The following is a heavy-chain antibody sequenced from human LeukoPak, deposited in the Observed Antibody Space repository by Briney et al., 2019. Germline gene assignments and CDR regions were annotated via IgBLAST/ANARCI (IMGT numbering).Heavy chain of an antibody. V-gene: IGHV3-21*01. J-gene: IGHJ4*02. CDR1: GFTFSSYS. Sequence: PGGSLRLSWAASGFTFSSYSITWVRQAPGKGREWVSSISSSSSYIYDADSVKGRFPISRDNAKNSLYLQMNSLRAEDTAVYYCARGPYIGAAVAGTIGDYWGQGTLVTVSS. CDR3: ARGPYIGAAVAGTIGDY. D-gene: IGHD6-19*01. CDR2: ISSSSSYI.